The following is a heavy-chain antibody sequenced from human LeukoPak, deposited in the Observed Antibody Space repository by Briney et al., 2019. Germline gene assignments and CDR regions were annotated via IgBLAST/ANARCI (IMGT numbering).Heavy chain of an antibody. Sequence: GGSLRLSCAASGFTFSSSAMSWVRQAPGKGLEWVSAFSGSRGGTYYADSVKGRFTISRDNSKNTLYLQMNSLRAEDTAVYYCAKGHDFWSGYPFYWGQGTLVTVSS. CDR3: AKGHDFWSGYPFY. V-gene: IGHV3-23*01. D-gene: IGHD3-3*01. CDR1: GFTFSSSA. CDR2: FSGSRGGT. J-gene: IGHJ4*02.